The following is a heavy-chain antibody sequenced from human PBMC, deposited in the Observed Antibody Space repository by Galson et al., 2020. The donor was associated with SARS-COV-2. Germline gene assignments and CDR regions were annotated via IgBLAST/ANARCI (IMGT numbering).Heavy chain of an antibody. CDR3: ARGITIFGVVSNAVDI. CDR1: GGSISSGGSY. V-gene: IGHV4-31*03. J-gene: IGHJ3*02. CDR2: IYYSGSP. Sequence: EPSEPLSLTCTVSGGSISSGGSYWSWLRQHPGKGLEWIGYIYYSGSPYYHPSLQSRVTISVDTSKNQSSLKLSSVTSADTAVYYCARGITIFGVVSNAVDIWGQGTMVTVSS. D-gene: IGHD3-3*01.